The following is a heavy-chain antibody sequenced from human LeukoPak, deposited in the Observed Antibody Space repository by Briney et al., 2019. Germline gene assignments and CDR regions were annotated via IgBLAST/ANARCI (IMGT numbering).Heavy chain of an antibody. CDR1: GFTFNSYA. CDR3: AKIAAAGLRSPYYFDY. D-gene: IGHD6-13*01. Sequence: GGSLRLSCAASGFTFNSYAMSWVRQAPGKGLEWVSGISGSGGNTYYADSVKGRFTISRDNSKNTLYLQMNSLRAEDTAVYYCAKIAAAGLRSPYYFDYWGQGTLVTVSS. V-gene: IGHV3-23*01. J-gene: IGHJ4*02. CDR2: ISGSGGNT.